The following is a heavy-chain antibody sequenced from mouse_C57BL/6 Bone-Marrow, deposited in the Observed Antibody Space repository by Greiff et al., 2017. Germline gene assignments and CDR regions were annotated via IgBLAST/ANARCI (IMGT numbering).Heavy chain of an antibody. CDR3: TTDYGSSYPAWFAY. J-gene: IGHJ3*01. CDR1: GFNIKDDY. Sequence: VQLKESGAELVRPGASVKLSCTASGFNIKDDYMNWVKQRPEQGLEWIGWIDPENGDTAYASKFQGKATLTADTSSNTAYMQLSSLTSEDTAVYYSTTDYGSSYPAWFAYWGQGTLVTVSA. D-gene: IGHD1-1*01. CDR2: IDPENGDT. V-gene: IGHV14-4*01.